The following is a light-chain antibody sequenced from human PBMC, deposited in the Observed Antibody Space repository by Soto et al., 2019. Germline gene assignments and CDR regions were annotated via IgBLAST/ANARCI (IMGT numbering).Light chain of an antibody. J-gene: IGLJ1*01. V-gene: IGLV2-14*01. Sequence: QSVLPQPASVSGSPGQSITISCPGTSSDVGGYNYVSWYQQHPGNAPKLMIYDVSNRPSGVSNRFSGSKSGNTASLTISGLQAEDEADYYCRSYTSSSTRVFGTGTKVTV. CDR3: RSYTSSSTRV. CDR1: SSDVGGYNY. CDR2: DVS.